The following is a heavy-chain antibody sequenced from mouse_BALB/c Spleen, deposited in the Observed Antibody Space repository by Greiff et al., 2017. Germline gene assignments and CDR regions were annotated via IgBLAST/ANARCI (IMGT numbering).Heavy chain of an antibody. V-gene: IGHV1S56*01. D-gene: IGHD2-3*01. J-gene: IGHJ3*01. CDR1: GYTFTSYY. Sequence: VKLQESGPELVKPGASVRISCKASGYTFTSYYIHWVKQRPGQGLEWIGWIYPGNVNTKYNEKFKGKATLTADKSSSTAYMQLSSLTSEDSAVYFCARRDDGFAYWGQGTLVTVSA. CDR3: ARRDDGFAY. CDR2: IYPGNVNT.